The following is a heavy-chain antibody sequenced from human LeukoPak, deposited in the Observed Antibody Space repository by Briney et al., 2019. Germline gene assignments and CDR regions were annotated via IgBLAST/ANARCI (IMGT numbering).Heavy chain of an antibody. CDR3: ARDRYGQVPYWFDP. CDR2: IHSGGST. V-gene: IGHV3-53*01. J-gene: IGHJ5*02. Sequence: PGGSLRLPWPASGFPVSSNYRSWFRQAPGKGLEWVAVIHSGGSTYYADSVKGRFTISRDNSKNPLYLQMNSRRAEGTALYYCARDRYGQVPYWFDPWGQGTLVSVPS. CDR1: GFPVSSNY. D-gene: IGHD5-18*01.